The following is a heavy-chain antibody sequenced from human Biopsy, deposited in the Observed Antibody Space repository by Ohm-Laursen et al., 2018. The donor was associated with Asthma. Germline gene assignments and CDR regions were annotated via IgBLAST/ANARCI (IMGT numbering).Heavy chain of an antibody. D-gene: IGHD2/OR15-2a*01. V-gene: IGHV1-58*01. J-gene: IGHJ4*01. CDR3: AAGRTSLQGESLI. Sequence: SVKVSCKASGVALSGYTFEWVRQARGLGLEWIAWIVFASGATNYAQNFQDRLTVTRDMSTGSVSMELRGLSSTDTAVYYCAAGRTSLQGESLIWGQGTLVSVSS. CDR1: GVALSGYT. CDR2: IVFASGAT.